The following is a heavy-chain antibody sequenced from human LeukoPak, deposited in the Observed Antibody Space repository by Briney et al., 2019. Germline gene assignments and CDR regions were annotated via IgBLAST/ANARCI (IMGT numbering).Heavy chain of an antibody. J-gene: IGHJ5*02. D-gene: IGHD2-2*02. CDR3: ARGSTSCYTPLCMDWFDP. Sequence: PSQTLSLTCTVSGGSISSGGYYWSWIRQPAGKGLEWIGRIYTSGSTNYNPSLKSRVTISVDTSKNQFSLKLSSVTAADTAVYYCARGSTSCYTPLCMDWFDPWGQGTLVTVSS. CDR2: IYTSGST. V-gene: IGHV4-61*02. CDR1: GGSISSGGYY.